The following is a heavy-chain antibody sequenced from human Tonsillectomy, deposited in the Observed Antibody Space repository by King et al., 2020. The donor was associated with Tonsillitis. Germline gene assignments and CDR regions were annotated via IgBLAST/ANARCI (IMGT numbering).Heavy chain of an antibody. J-gene: IGHJ4*02. CDR3: AKDFCRRGVGYFDY. D-gene: IGHD3-3*01. V-gene: IGHV3-23*01. CDR1: GFTFSNYA. Sequence: VQLLESGGGLVQPGGSLRLSCAASGFTFSNYAMSWVRQAPGKGLEWVSFISGGGGSTYYADSVKGRFTISRDNSKNTLYLQLSSLSAEDPALYYCAKDFCRRGVGYFDYWGQGPLVTVPS. CDR2: ISGGGGST.